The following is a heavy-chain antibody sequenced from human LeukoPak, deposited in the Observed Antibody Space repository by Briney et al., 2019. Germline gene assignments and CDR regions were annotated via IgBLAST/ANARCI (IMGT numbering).Heavy chain of an antibody. Sequence: GGSLRLSCAASGFTFSSYAMSRVRQAPGKGLEWVSAISGSGGSTYYADSVKGRFTISRDNSKNTLYLQMNSLRAEDTAVYYCAKYPQGGTDAFDIWGQGTMVTVSS. D-gene: IGHD1-1*01. CDR1: GFTFSSYA. V-gene: IGHV3-23*01. CDR2: ISGSGGST. J-gene: IGHJ3*02. CDR3: AKYPQGGTDAFDI.